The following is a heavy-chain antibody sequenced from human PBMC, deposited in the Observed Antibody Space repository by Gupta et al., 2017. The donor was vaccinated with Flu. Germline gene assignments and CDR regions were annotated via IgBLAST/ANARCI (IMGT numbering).Heavy chain of an antibody. CDR2: IDWVGDT. J-gene: IGHJ5*02. CDR1: SAMC. Sequence: SAMCVGWIRQPAGKAGEWLALIDWVGDTYYSASLKTRLTISTDTSKKKVVLTMTNVGPEDTGTYYCARSFVRGADRWFDAWGQGTEVNVSS. V-gene: IGHV2-70*01. D-gene: IGHD3-10*02. CDR3: ARSFVRGADRWFDA.